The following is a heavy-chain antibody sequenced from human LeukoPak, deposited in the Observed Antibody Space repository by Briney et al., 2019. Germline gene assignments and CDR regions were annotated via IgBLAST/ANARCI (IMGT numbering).Heavy chain of an antibody. Sequence: ASVKVSCKASGYTFTVYYMHWVRQAPGQGLEWMGWINPNSGGTNYAQKFQGWVTMTRDTSISTAYMELSRLRSDDTAVYYCARDDRCTYDILTGYPNYFDYWGQGTLVTVSS. CDR2: INPNSGGT. J-gene: IGHJ4*02. D-gene: IGHD3-9*01. V-gene: IGHV1-2*04. CDR1: GYTFTVYY. CDR3: ARDDRCTYDILTGYPNYFDY.